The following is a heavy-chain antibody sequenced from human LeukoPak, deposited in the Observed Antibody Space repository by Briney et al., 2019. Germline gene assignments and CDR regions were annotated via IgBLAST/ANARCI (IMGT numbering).Heavy chain of an antibody. D-gene: IGHD5-18*01. CDR2: ISSTSSHK. Sequence: GGSLRLSCAASGFTFNIYSMNWVRQAPGKGLEWVSSISSTSSHKYYADSVKGRFTVSRDNAKNTLYLQMNSLRAEDTAVYYCARDGYSFGHDFDYWGQGTLVTVSS. J-gene: IGHJ4*02. V-gene: IGHV3-21*01. CDR3: ARDGYSFGHDFDY. CDR1: GFTFNIYS.